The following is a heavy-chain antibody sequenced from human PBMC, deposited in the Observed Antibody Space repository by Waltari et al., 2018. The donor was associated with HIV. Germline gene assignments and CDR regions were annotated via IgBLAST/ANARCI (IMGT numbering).Heavy chain of an antibody. CDR1: GGSFSGYY. D-gene: IGHD3-22*01. Sequence: QVQLQQWGAGLLKPSETLSLTCAVYGGSFSGYYWSWIRQPPGKGLEWIGEINHSGSTKHNPSLKSRVTISVDTCKNQVSLKLSSVTAADTAVYYCARRGYKDYYDSSGSLSPFDYWGQGTLVTVSS. CDR3: ARRGYKDYYDSSGSLSPFDY. CDR2: INHSGST. J-gene: IGHJ4*02. V-gene: IGHV4-34*01.